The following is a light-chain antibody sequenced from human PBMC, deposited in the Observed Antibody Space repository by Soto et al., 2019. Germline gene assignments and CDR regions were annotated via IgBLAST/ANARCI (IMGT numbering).Light chain of an antibody. CDR3: QQYNIWPLT. V-gene: IGKV3-15*01. CDR1: QSVSTN. J-gene: IGKJ4*01. CDR2: GAS. Sequence: IVMAQSPSTLSVSPGERATLSCRAGQSVSTNLAWYQQKPGQPPRLLISGASTRATGVPARFSGSGSGTEFTLTISSLQSEDFALYYCQQYNIWPLTFGGGTKVEI.